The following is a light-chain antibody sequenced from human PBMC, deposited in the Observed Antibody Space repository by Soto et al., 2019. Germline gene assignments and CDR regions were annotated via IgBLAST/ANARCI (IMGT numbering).Light chain of an antibody. CDR1: QSISSW. Sequence: DIQMTQSPSTLSASVGDRVTITCRASQSISSWLAWYQQKPGKAPKFLIYDASSLESGVPSRFSGCGSGTEFTLTISSLQPDDFATYYCQQYNSYSPWTFGQGTKVDIK. CDR2: DAS. J-gene: IGKJ1*01. CDR3: QQYNSYSPWT. V-gene: IGKV1-5*01.